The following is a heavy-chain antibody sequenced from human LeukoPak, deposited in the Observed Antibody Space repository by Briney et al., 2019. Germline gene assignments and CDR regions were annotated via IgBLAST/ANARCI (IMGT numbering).Heavy chain of an antibody. CDR2: ISCSGGST. Sequence: GVSLRLSCAASGFTFSSYAMSWVRQAPGKGLVWVSAISCSGGSTYYADSVKGRFTISRDNSKNALYLQMNSLRAEDTAVYYCAKSIPVTMITRMGPTDYWGQGTLVTVSS. J-gene: IGHJ4*02. CDR1: GFTFSSYA. CDR3: AKSIPVTMITRMGPTDY. V-gene: IGHV3-23*01. D-gene: IGHD3-22*01.